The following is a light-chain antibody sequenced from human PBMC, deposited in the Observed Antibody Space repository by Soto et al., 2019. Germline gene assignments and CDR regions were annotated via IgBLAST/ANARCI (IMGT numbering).Light chain of an antibody. J-gene: IGKJ2*01. CDR1: QSVSSSY. CDR3: HQYGSSRYT. CDR2: GAS. Sequence: EIVLTQSPGTLSLSPGERATLSCRASQSVSSSYLAWYQQKPGQAPRLLIYGASSRATGIPGRFSGSGSGIDFTITISRLEPEDFAVYYCHQYGSSRYTCGQGSKLDIK. V-gene: IGKV3-20*01.